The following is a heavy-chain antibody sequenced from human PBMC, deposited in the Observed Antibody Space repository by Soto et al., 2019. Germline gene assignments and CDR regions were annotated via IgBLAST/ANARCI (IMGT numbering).Heavy chain of an antibody. V-gene: IGHV5-10-1*03. CDR2: IDPSDSYT. J-gene: IGHJ4*02. D-gene: IGHD6-13*01. CDR3: ARGGLAAVGTPLFCY. Sequence: EVQLVQSGAEVKKPGESLRISCKGSGYSFTSYWISWVRQMPGKGLEWMGRIDPSDSYTNYSPSFQGHVTISADKSISTAYLQWSSLEASDTAMYCCARGGLAAVGTPLFCYWGQGTLVTVSS. CDR1: GYSFTSYW.